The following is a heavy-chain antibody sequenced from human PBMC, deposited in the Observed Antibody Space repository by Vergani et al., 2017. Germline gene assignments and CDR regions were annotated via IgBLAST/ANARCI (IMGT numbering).Heavy chain of an antibody. CDR3: ARESLRLYYGMDV. J-gene: IGHJ6*02. V-gene: IGHV3-72*01. CDR2: TSNKANSYTT. CDR1: GFTFSDHY. Sequence: EVQLVESGGGLVQPGGSLRLSCAASGFTFSDHYMDWVRQAPGKGLEWVGRTSNKANSYTTDYAASVKGRFTISRDDSKNSLYLQMNSLKTEDTAVYYCARESLRLYYGMDVWGQGTTVTVSS.